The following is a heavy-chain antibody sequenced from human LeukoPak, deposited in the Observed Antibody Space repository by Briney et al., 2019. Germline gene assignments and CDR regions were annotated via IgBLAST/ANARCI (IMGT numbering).Heavy chain of an antibody. CDR2: IWYDGSNK. J-gene: IGHJ4*02. Sequence: GSLRLSCAASGFTFSSYGMHWVRQAPGKGLEWVAVIWYDGSNKYYADSVKGRFTISRDNSKNTLYLQMNSLRAEDTAVYYCARDLMVRGVIILPYFDYWGQGTLVTVSS. CDR3: ARDLMVRGVIILPYFDY. CDR1: GFTFSSYG. D-gene: IGHD3-10*01. V-gene: IGHV3-33*01.